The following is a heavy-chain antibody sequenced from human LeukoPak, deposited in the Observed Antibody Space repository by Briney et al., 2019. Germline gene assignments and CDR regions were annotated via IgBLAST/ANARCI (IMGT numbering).Heavy chain of an antibody. CDR2: IYPGDSDT. Sequence: PGESLKISCQGSGYSFTSYWIGWVRQLPGKGLEWMGIIYPGDSDTRYSPSFQGQVTISADKSISTAYLQWSSLKASDTAMYYCARMHYDSSGYYSLDYWGQGTLVTVSS. CDR1: GYSFTSYW. V-gene: IGHV5-51*01. CDR3: ARMHYDSSGYYSLDY. J-gene: IGHJ4*02. D-gene: IGHD3-22*01.